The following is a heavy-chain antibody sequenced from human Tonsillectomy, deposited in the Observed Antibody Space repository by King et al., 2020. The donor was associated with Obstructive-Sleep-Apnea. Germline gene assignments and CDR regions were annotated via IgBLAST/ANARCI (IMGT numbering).Heavy chain of an antibody. CDR3: ARDQYSSGWYLGWNWLDP. D-gene: IGHD6-19*01. V-gene: IGHV4-59*01. Sequence: VQLQESGPGLVKPSETLSLTCTVSGGSISSYYWSWIRQPPGKRLEWIGYIYYSGSTNYNPSLKSRVTISVDASKNQFSLKLSSVTAADTAVYYCARDQYSSGWYLGWNWLDPWGRGTLVTVSS. J-gene: IGHJ5*02. CDR1: GGSISSYY. CDR2: IYYSGST.